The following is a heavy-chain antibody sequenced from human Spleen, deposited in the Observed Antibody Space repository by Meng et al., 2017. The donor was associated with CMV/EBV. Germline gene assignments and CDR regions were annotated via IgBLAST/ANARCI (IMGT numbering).Heavy chain of an antibody. CDR2: INWDGGST. CDR1: GFNFEDYG. J-gene: IGHJ6*02. V-gene: IGHV3-20*01. Sequence: GESLKISCAASGFNFEDYGMSWVRQAPGKGLEWVSGINWDGGSTGYADSVKGRFTISRDNAKNSLYLQMTSLRAEDTALYHCARAGSSDYYYAMDVWGQGTTVTVSS. CDR3: ARAGSSDYYYAMDV. D-gene: IGHD2-15*01.